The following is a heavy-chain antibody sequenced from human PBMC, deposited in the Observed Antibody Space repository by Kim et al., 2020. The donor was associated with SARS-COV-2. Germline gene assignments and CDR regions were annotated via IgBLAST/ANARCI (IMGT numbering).Heavy chain of an antibody. V-gene: IGHV3-30*18. CDR3: ANLGLSGSYDY. CDR2: ISYDGSNK. D-gene: IGHD1-26*01. Sequence: GGSLRLSCAASGFTFSSYGMHWVRQAPGKGLEWVAVISYDGSNKYYADSVKGRFTISRDNSKNTLYLQMNSLRAEDTAVYYCANLGLSGSYDYWGQGTLVTVSS. CDR1: GFTFSSYG. J-gene: IGHJ4*02.